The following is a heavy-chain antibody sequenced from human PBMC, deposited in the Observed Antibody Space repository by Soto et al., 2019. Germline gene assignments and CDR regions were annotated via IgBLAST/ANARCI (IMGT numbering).Heavy chain of an antibody. CDR3: AREASSGYYYSSYGMDV. D-gene: IGHD3-22*01. CDR2: IIPIFGTA. V-gene: IGHV1-69*01. Sequence: QGRLVQSGAEVKKPGSSVKVSCKASGGTFSSYAISWVRQAPGQGLEWMGGIIPIFGTANYAQKFQGRVTITAEESTRTAYMELSRMRSENTAVYYCAREASSGYYYSSYGMDVWGRGTTVTASS. J-gene: IGHJ6*02. CDR1: GGTFSSYA.